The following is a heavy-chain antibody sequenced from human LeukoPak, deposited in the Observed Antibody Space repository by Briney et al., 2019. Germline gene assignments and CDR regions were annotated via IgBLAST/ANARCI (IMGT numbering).Heavy chain of an antibody. J-gene: IGHJ6*03. CDR2: ISGSGETT. D-gene: IGHD3-3*01. CDR1: GFSFGTYV. V-gene: IGHV3-23*01. CDR3: AKGHPDFRYYMDV. Sequence: GGSLRLSCAASGFSFGTYVMTWVRQTPGKGLEWVSAISGSGETTHYADSVKGRFTISRDNSKNTLYLQMNSLRAEDTAVYYCAKGHPDFRYYMDVWGKGTTVTVSS.